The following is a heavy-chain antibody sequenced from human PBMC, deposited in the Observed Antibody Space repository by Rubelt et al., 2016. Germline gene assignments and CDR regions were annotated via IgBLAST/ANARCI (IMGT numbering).Heavy chain of an antibody. V-gene: IGHV3-23*04. D-gene: IGHD1-26*01. CDR1: GFTFSDDA. CDR3: TKDIRSGTYRDY. J-gene: IGHJ4*02. Sequence: EVQLVESGGGLVQPGGSLRLSCVASGFTFSDDAMNWVRQAPGKGLEWVSAISGSGANTYYADSVMGRLTISRDNSKNTLYRQMSSLRAEDTAVYYCTKDIRSGTYRDYWGQGTLVTVSS. CDR2: ISGSGANT.